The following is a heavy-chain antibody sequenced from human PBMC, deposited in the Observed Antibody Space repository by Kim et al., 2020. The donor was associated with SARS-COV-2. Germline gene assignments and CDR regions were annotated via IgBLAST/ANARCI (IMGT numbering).Heavy chain of an antibody. Sequence: GGSLRLSCEVSGFTFSTYGMYWVRQAPGKGLEWVAVISYDGSKNYYADSVKGRFTISRDNSKNTLFLQMNSLRAEATAVYYCAKAVLRGVNYYYYGMDVWGQGTTVTVSS. J-gene: IGHJ6*02. CDR3: AKAVLRGVNYYYYGMDV. V-gene: IGHV3-30*18. CDR2: ISYDGSKN. CDR1: GFTFSTYG. D-gene: IGHD3-10*01.